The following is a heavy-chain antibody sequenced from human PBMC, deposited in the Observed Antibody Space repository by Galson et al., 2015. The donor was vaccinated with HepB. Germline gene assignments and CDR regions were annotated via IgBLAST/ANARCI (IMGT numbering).Heavy chain of an antibody. CDR2: IIPILGIA. D-gene: IGHD3-22*01. CDR3: AREFIPPDYYDSSGYPGGDAFDI. CDR1: GGTFSSYT. Sequence: SVKVSCKASGGTFSSYTISWVRQAPGQGLEWMGRIIPILGIANYAQKFQGRVTITADKSTSTAYMELSSLRSEDTAVYYCAREFIPPDYYDSSGYPGGDAFDIWGQGTMVAVSS. J-gene: IGHJ3*02. V-gene: IGHV1-69*04.